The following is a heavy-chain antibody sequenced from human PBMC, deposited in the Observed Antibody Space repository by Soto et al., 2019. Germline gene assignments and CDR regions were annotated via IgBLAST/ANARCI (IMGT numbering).Heavy chain of an antibody. D-gene: IGHD4-17*01. CDR2: IYWSGNT. V-gene: IGHV4-31*03. J-gene: IGHJ3*02. Sequence: QVRLQESGPGLVKPSQTPSLTCRVSGDSTSRGGYYWSWIRQHPGKGLEWIGYIYWSGNTYFNPSLKSRVSISLGTSSNQFSLNLTSVTAADTAVYYCARGAADYGDAFDIWGQGTTVTVSS. CDR1: GDSTSRGGYY. CDR3: ARGAADYGDAFDI.